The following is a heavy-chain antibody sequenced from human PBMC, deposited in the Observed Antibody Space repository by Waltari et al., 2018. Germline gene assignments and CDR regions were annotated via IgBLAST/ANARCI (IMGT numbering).Heavy chain of an antibody. J-gene: IGHJ4*02. Sequence: EVQLGQSGAEVKNPGATVKISCQASGYTFIDYYMHWVQQAPGKGLQWMGRVDPEDGKTKYAGKFQGRVTITADRSTDTVYMELIRLTSDDTAMYYCARTTTLKSLDYWGQGTLVTVSS. CDR3: ARTTTLKSLDY. CDR1: GYTFIDYY. CDR2: VDPEDGKT. D-gene: IGHD1-1*01. V-gene: IGHV1-69-2*01.